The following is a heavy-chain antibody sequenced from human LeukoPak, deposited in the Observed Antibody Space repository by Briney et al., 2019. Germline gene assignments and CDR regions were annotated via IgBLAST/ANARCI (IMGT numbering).Heavy chain of an antibody. Sequence: SETLSLTCTVSGGSISSYYWSWIRQPPGKGLEWIGYTYYSGSTNYNPSLKSRVTISVDTSKNQFSLKLSSVTAADTAVYYCARYRCSSTSCYYFIGFDPWGQGTLVTVSS. CDR1: GGSISSYY. D-gene: IGHD2-2*01. CDR3: ARYRCSSTSCYYFIGFDP. J-gene: IGHJ5*02. CDR2: TYYSGST. V-gene: IGHV4-59*12.